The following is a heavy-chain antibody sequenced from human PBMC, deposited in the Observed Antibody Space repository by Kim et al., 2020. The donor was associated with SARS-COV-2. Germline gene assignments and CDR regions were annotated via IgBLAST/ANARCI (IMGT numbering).Heavy chain of an antibody. CDR1: GFTFSSYT. J-gene: IGHJ1*01. D-gene: IGHD2-21*02. CDR3: ARTLAMYCGGDWNSGFFQL. CDR2: ISSSSTYT. V-gene: IGHV3-21*01. Sequence: GGSLRLSCVVSGFTFSSYTINWVRQAPGKGLEWISSISSSSTYTNYTDSVKGRFTMTRDNAKNSLYLQMNSLKVEDTAVYYCARTLAMYCGGDWNSGFFQLWGQGAHVTVSS.